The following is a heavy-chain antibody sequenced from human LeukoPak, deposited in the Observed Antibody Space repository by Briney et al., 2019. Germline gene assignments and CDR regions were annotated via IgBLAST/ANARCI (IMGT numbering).Heavy chain of an antibody. CDR1: GFTFNSYS. D-gene: IGHD2-2*01. CDR3: ARDREGYQLPQMHHYYYMDV. CDR2: IKQDGSEK. V-gene: IGHV3-7*01. Sequence: GGSLRLSCAASGFTFNSYSMNWVRQAPGKGLEWVANIKQDGSEKYYVDSVKGRFTISRDNAKNSLYLQMNSLRAEDTAVYYCARDREGYQLPQMHHYYYMDVWGKGTTVTISS. J-gene: IGHJ6*03.